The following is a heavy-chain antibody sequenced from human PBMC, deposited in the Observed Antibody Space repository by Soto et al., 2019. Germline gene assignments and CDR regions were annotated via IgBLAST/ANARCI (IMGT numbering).Heavy chain of an antibody. D-gene: IGHD2-15*01. Sequence: QVQLQQWGAGLLKPSETLSLTCAVYGGSFSGYYWSWIRQPPGKGLEWIGEINHSGSTNYNPSLKSRVTISVDTSKNQFSLKLSSVTAADTAVYYCARGVAATRSNNWFDPWGQGTLVTVSS. V-gene: IGHV4-34*01. J-gene: IGHJ5*02. CDR2: INHSGST. CDR3: ARGVAATRSNNWFDP. CDR1: GGSFSGYY.